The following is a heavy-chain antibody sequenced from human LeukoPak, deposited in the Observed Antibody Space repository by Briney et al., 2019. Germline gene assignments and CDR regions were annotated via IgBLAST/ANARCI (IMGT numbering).Heavy chain of an antibody. Sequence: ASVKVSCKASGYTFTSYDINWVRQATGQGLEWMGWMNPNSGNTGYAQKFQGRVTMTRNTSISTAYMELSSLRSEDTAVYYSARQFGNYDILTGYYNPELDYWGQGTLVTVSS. V-gene: IGHV1-8*01. CDR2: MNPNSGNT. J-gene: IGHJ4*02. D-gene: IGHD3-9*01. CDR1: GYTFTSYD. CDR3: ARQFGNYDILTGYYNPELDY.